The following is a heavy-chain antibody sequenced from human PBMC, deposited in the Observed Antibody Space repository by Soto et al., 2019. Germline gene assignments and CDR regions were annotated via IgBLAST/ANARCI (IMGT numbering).Heavy chain of an antibody. V-gene: IGHV5-51*01. D-gene: IGHD4-17*01. Sequence: GESLKISCTGVGYSFTSYWIGWVRQMPGKGLEWMGIIYPGDSDTRYSPSFQGQVTISADKSITTAYLQWSSLRAEDTAIFYCAKTPNGANPFYFDYWGQGTLVTVSS. CDR1: GYSFTSYW. CDR2: IYPGDSDT. J-gene: IGHJ4*02. CDR3: AKTPNGANPFYFDY.